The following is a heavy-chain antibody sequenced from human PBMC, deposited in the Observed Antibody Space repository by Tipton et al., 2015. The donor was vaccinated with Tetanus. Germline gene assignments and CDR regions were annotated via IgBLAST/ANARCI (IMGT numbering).Heavy chain of an antibody. CDR1: GFIFSDYY. CDR3: ARGMAEASNCGGDCYSDY. V-gene: IGHV3-11*01. D-gene: IGHD2-21*02. CDR2: MTSSGRNI. Sequence: GSLRLSCAASGFIFSDYYMTWIRQAPGKGLDWITYMTSSGRNIYYSDSVKGRFTISRDNAKNSLFLQMDSLRADDTAVYSCARGMAEASNCGGDCYSDYWGQGTLVTVSS. J-gene: IGHJ4*02.